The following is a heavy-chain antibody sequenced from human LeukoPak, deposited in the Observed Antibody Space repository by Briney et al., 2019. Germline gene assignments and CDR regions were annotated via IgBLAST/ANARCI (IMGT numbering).Heavy chain of an antibody. CDR1: GGSFSGYY. D-gene: IGHD7-27*01. J-gene: IGHJ4*02. V-gene: IGHV4-34*01. Sequence: SETLSLTCAVYGGSFSGYYWSWIRQPPGKGLEWIGEINHSGSTNYNPSLKSRVTISVDTSKNQFSLKLSSVTAADTAVYYCAREGRSWASDYWGQGTLVTVSS. CDR3: AREGRSWASDY. CDR2: INHSGST.